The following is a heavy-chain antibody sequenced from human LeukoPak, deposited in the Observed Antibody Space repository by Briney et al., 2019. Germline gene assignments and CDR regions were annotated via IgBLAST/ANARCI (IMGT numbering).Heavy chain of an antibody. V-gene: IGHV4-4*07. CDR2: IYTSGST. J-gene: IGHJ6*02. CDR1: GGSISSYY. CDR3: ARYSSGSLGYYYGMDV. D-gene: IGHD6-19*01. Sequence: TASETLSLTCTVPGGSISSYYWSWIRQPAGKGLEWIGRIYTSGSTNYNPSLKSRVTTSVDMSKNQFSLKLTSVTAADTAVYYCARYSSGSLGYYYGMDVWGQGTTVTVSS.